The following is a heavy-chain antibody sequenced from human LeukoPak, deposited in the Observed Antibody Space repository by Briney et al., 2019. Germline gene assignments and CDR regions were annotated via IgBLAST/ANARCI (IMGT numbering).Heavy chain of an antibody. CDR2: IYHSGST. Sequence: SETLSLTCAVSGGSISSGGYSWSWIRQPPGKGLEWIGYIYHSGSTNYNPSLKSRVTISVDTSKNQFSLKLSSVTAADTAVYYCASDDSSGYYVYWGQGTLVTVSS. V-gene: IGHV4-30-2*01. J-gene: IGHJ4*02. CDR3: ASDDSSGYYVY. CDR1: GGSISSGGYS. D-gene: IGHD3-22*01.